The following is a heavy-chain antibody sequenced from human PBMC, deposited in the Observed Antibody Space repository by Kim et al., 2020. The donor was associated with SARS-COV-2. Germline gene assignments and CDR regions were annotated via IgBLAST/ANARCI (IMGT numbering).Heavy chain of an antibody. CDR1: GASFTNYF. V-gene: IGHV4-59*01. D-gene: IGHD3-10*01. CDR3: ATQELERGAWDFDL. J-gene: IGHJ2*01. Sequence: SETLSLTCSVSGASFTNYFWTWIRQSPEKGLEWIGYIRHSANARYNPSFKVRVTISEDVSNNQFSLRLTSVTAADTAVYFCATQELERGAWDFDLWGRGT. CDR2: IRHSANA.